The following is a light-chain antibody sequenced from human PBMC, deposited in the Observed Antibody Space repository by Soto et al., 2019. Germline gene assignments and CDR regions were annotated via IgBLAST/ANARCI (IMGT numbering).Light chain of an antibody. CDR1: QSVSNN. Sequence: IVMTQYPATLSLSPGERATLSCRPSQSVSNNYLAWYQQKPGQAPRLLIYGASNRATGIPDRFSGSGSGAEFTLTISSLQSEDFAVYYCQQYNKWPLITFGQGTRLEIK. J-gene: IGKJ5*01. V-gene: IGKV3D-15*01. CDR2: GAS. CDR3: QQYNKWPLIT.